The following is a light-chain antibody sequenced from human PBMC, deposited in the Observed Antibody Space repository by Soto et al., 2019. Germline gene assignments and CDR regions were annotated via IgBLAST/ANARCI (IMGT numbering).Light chain of an antibody. CDR2: GNS. CDR1: SSNIGAGYD. Sequence: SALTQPPSVSGAPGQRVTISCTGSSSNIGAGYDVHWYQQLPGTAPKLLIYGNSNRPSGVPDRFSGSKSGTSASLAITGLQAEDEADYYCQSYDSGLSGYVFGTGTKVPS. CDR3: QSYDSGLSGYV. J-gene: IGLJ1*01. V-gene: IGLV1-40*01.